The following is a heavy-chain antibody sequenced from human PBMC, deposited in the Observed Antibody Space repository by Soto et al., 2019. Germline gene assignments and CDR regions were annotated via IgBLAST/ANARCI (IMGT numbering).Heavy chain of an antibody. CDR3: ARAVYYYDSGSYSYYFDY. D-gene: IGHD3-10*01. CDR1: GASISSSNW. CDR2: IYHSGST. J-gene: IGHJ4*01. Sequence: SETLSLTCAVSGASISSSNWWSWVRQPPGKGLEWIGEIYHSGSTNYNPSLKSRVTISVDKSKNQFSLKLGSVTAADTALYYCARAVYYYDSGSYSYYFDYWGHGTLVTVSS. V-gene: IGHV4-4*02.